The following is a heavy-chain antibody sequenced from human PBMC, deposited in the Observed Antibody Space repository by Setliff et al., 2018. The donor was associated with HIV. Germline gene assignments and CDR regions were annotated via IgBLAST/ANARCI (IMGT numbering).Heavy chain of an antibody. Sequence: SETLSLTCTVSGGSINSYYWSWIRQPPGKGLEWIGYIYYSGSTHYNPSLKSRVTISVDTSKNHVSLRLNSVTAADTAVYYCARQGSWLDSWGQGTLVTVSS. J-gene: IGHJ5*01. V-gene: IGHV4-59*08. D-gene: IGHD2-15*01. CDR1: GGSINSYY. CDR3: ARQGSWLDS. CDR2: IYYSGST.